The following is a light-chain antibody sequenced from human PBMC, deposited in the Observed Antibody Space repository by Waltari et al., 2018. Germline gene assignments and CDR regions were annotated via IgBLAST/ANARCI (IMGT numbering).Light chain of an antibody. V-gene: IGKV4-1*01. CDR1: QTVLDTSNNKNC. CDR3: QQYYTVPVS. CDR2: WAS. Sequence: DIVMTQSPDSLAVSLGERATINCKSSQTVLDTSNNKNCLAWYQQKSGQPPKVLVYWASNRESGVPDRFSGSGSGTDFTLTIDNLQADDVAIYYCQQYYTVPVSFGPGTTVDLK. J-gene: IGKJ3*01.